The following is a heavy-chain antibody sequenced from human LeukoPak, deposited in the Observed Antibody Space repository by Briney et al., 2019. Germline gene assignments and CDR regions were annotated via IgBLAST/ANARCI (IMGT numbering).Heavy chain of an antibody. CDR2: ISAYNGNT. V-gene: IGHV1-18*01. CDR1: GYTFTSYG. J-gene: IGHJ4*02. CDR3: AYSIAAHRSPYFDY. Sequence: GASVKVSCKASGYTFTSYGISWVRQAPGQGLEWMGWISAYNGNTNYAQKLQGRVTMTTDTSTSTAYIELRSLRSDDTAVYYCAYSIAAHRSPYFDYWGQGTLVTVSS. D-gene: IGHD6-6*01.